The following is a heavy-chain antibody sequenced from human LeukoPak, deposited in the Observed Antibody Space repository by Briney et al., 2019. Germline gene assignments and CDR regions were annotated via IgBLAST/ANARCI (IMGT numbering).Heavy chain of an antibody. CDR3: AREGGDYDSGGYMDV. CDR1: GGPISSHY. CDR2: IYYSGST. D-gene: IGHD5-12*01. J-gene: IGHJ6*03. Sequence: SSETLSLTCTVSGGPISSHYWSWIRQPPGKGLEWIGYIYYSGSTNYNPSLKSRVTISVDTSKNQFSLKLSSVTAADTAVYYCAREGGDYDSGGYMDVWGKGTTVTISS. V-gene: IGHV4-59*11.